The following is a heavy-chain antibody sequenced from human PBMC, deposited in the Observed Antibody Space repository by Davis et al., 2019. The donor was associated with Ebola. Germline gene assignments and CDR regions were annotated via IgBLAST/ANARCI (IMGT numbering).Heavy chain of an antibody. Sequence: SETLSLTCTVSGDSVSSRFWSWVRQTPGKGLEWIGSISYSGNTNYNPSLKSRVIISIDTSKNQFSLRLSSVTAADTAVYYCARFNWNTYYSYGLDVWGQGTTVTVSS. CDR3: ARFNWNTYYSYGLDV. D-gene: IGHD1/OR15-1a*01. J-gene: IGHJ6*02. V-gene: IGHV4-59*02. CDR2: ISYSGNT. CDR1: GDSVSSRF.